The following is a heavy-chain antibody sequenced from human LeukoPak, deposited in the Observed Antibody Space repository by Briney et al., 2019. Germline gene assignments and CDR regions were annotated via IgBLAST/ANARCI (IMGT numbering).Heavy chain of an antibody. V-gene: IGHV3-9*01. D-gene: IGHD1-26*01. CDR2: ISWNSGSI. Sequence: PGGSLRLSCAASGFTFDDYAMHWVRQAPGKGLEWVSGISWNSGSIGYADSVKGRFTISRDNAKNTLFLQMNSLRAEDTAVYYCAKEDHSGSYYYFDYWGQGTLVTVSS. CDR3: AKEDHSGSYYYFDY. CDR1: GFTFDDYA. J-gene: IGHJ4*02.